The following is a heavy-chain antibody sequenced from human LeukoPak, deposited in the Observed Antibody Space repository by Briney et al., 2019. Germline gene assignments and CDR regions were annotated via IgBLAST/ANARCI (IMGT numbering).Heavy chain of an antibody. CDR2: IYYSGST. J-gene: IGHJ4*02. V-gene: IGHV4-59*01. CDR3: ARDGGGSHHFDY. Sequence: SATLSLTCTASGGSISSYYWSWIRPPPGKGLEWIGYIYYSGSTNYNPSLKSRVTISVDTSKNQFSLKLSSVTAADTAVYYCARDGGGSHHFDYWGQGTLVTVSS. CDR1: GGSISSYY. D-gene: IGHD1-26*01.